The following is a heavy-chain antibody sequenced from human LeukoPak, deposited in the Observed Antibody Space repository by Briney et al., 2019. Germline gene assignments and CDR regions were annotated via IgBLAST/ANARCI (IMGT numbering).Heavy chain of an antibody. CDR1: GFTFRSYV. D-gene: IGHD6-19*01. CDR2: ITGDGGGT. Sequence: PGGSLRLSCAASGFTFRSYVMSWVRQVPGKGLEWVSAITGDGGGTNHADSVKGRFTISRDNSKNTLYLQMNSLRAEDTAVYYCAKVAQWLDYYYYGMDVWGQGTTVTVSS. J-gene: IGHJ6*02. CDR3: AKVAQWLDYYYYGMDV. V-gene: IGHV3-23*01.